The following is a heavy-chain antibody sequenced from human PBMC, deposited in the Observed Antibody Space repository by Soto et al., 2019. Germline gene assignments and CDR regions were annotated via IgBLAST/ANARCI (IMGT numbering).Heavy chain of an antibody. CDR3: TSYLAACTNGVCAFDI. D-gene: IGHD2-8*01. CDR2: IRSKAYGGTT. J-gene: IGHJ3*02. Sequence: GGSLRLSCTASGFTFGDYAMSWVRQAPGKGLEWVGFIRSKAYGGTTEYAASVKGRFTISRDDSKSIAYLQMNSLKTEDTAVYYCTSYLAACTNGVCAFDIWGQGTMVTVSS. V-gene: IGHV3-49*04. CDR1: GFTFGDYA.